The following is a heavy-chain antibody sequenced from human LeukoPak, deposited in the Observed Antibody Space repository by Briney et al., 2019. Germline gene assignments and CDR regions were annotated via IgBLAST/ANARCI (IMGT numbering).Heavy chain of an antibody. J-gene: IGHJ6*03. CDR3: ARHRRPLVQGVIYYYYYMDV. CDR2: FYYTGTI. CDR1: GGSMSSTDHF. Sequence: SETLSLTCIVSGGSMSSTDHFWGWIRQPPGKGLEWIGSFYYTGTIFYSPSLESRGTISIDTSKNQFSLKIRSVTAADTAVYFCARHRRPLVQGVIYYYYYMDVWGKGTTVTVSS. V-gene: IGHV4-39*01. D-gene: IGHD3-10*01.